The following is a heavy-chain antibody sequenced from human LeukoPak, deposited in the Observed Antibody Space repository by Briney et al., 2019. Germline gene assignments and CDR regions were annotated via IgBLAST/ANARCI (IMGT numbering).Heavy chain of an antibody. Sequence: TGESLKISCKGSGYSFTNYWIGWVRQMPGKGLEWMGIIYPGDSDTRYSPSFQGQVTISADKSISTAYLQWSSLKASDTAMYYCARQERMTGGDSARYYYYYYMDVWGKGTTVTVSS. V-gene: IGHV5-51*01. CDR3: ARQERMTGGDSARYYYYYYMDV. CDR2: IYPGDSDT. D-gene: IGHD4-17*01. J-gene: IGHJ6*03. CDR1: GYSFTNYW.